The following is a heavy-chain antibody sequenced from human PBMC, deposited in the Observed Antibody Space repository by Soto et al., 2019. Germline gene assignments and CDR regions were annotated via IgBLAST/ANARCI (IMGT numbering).Heavy chain of an antibody. V-gene: IGHV3-74*01. CDR2: INNDGSST. J-gene: IGHJ4*02. CDR1: GFTFSRYW. CDR3: ARDVHLQSFDS. D-gene: IGHD1-1*01. Sequence: EVQLVESGGGLVQPGGSLRLSCAASGFTFSRYWMHWVRQAPGKGLVWVSRINNDGSSTSYADSVKGRFTMSRDNAQNTLYLQMNSLRAADTAVYYCARDVHLQSFDSWGQGTLVTVSS.